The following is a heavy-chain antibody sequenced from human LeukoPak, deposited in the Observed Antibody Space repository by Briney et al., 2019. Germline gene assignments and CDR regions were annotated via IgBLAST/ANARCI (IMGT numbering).Heavy chain of an antibody. CDR3: PRGNLYSSSWYVLDY. J-gene: IGHJ4*02. CDR1: GFTVSSNY. CDR2: IYSGGST. Sequence: GGSLRLSCAACGFTVSSNYMSWVRQAPGKGLKWVSVIYSGGSTYYADSVKGRFTISRDNSKNTLYLQMNSLRAEDTAVYYCPRGNLYSSSWYVLDYWGQGTLVTVSS. V-gene: IGHV3-53*01. D-gene: IGHD6-13*01.